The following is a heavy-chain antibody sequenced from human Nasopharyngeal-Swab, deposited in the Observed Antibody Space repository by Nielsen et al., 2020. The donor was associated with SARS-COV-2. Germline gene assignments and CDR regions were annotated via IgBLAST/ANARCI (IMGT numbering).Heavy chain of an antibody. J-gene: IGHJ4*02. CDR2: ISGSGGST. V-gene: IGHV3-23*01. Sequence: GGSLRLSCAASGFTFSSYAMSWVRQAPGKGLEWVSAISGSGGSTYYVDSVKGRFTISRDNSKNTLYVQMNSLRAEDTAVYYCARRGTSGWFHDYWGQGTLVTVSS. D-gene: IGHD6-19*01. CDR1: GFTFSSYA. CDR3: ARRGTSGWFHDY.